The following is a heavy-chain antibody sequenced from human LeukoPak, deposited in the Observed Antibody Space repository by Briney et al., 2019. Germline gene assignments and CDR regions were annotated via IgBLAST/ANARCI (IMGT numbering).Heavy chain of an antibody. J-gene: IGHJ4*02. CDR1: AGSISSSSYY. CDR3: ARVTGYMVEDYFDS. D-gene: IGHD6-13*01. V-gene: IGHV4-39*07. Sequence: SETLSLTCKVSAGSISSSSYYWGWIRQPPGKGLEWIGSIYYSGSTYYNPSLKSRVTISVDTSKNQLSLRLRSVTAADTAVYYCARVTGYMVEDYFDSWGQGTLVTVSS. CDR2: IYYSGST.